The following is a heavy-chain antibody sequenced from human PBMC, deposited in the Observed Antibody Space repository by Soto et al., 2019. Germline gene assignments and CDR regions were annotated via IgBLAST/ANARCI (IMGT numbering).Heavy chain of an antibody. V-gene: IGHV4-39*01. J-gene: IGHJ4*02. CDR2: IYYSGST. D-gene: IGHD3-9*01. CDR1: GGSISSSSYY. Sequence: SETLSLTCTVSGGSISSSSYYWGWIRQPPGKGLEWIGSIYYSGSTYYNPSLKSRVTISVDTSKNQFSLKLSSVTAADTAVYYCARVVYYDILTGGLYFDYWGQGTLVTVSS. CDR3: ARVVYYDILTGGLYFDY.